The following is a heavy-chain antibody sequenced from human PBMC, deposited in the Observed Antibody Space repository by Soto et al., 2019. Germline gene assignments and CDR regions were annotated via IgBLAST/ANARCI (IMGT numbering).Heavy chain of an antibody. Sequence: GSLRLSCSASGFTISGYAMSWVRQAPGKGLEWVSMIRNSGGDTYYAESVKGRFTISRDNSRNTLYLQMNSLKADDTAVYYCAKETVFTAVEDKWGQGT. CDR3: AKETVFTAVEDK. CDR2: IRNSGGDT. CDR1: GFTISGYA. J-gene: IGHJ4*02. V-gene: IGHV3-23*01. D-gene: IGHD3-10*02.